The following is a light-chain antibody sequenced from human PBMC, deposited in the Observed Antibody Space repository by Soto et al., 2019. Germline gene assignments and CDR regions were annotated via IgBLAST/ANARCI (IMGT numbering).Light chain of an antibody. CDR1: QSVSTY. CDR2: ATS. CDR3: QHYNSYSEA. J-gene: IGKJ1*01. Sequence: IQMSQSPSSLSASVVDIVTITFLASQSVSTYLNWYQHKVGKAPKLLIYATSTLQSGVPSRFSGSGSGTEFTLTISSLQPDDFATYYCQHYNSYSEAFGQGTKVDIK. V-gene: IGKV1-5*01.